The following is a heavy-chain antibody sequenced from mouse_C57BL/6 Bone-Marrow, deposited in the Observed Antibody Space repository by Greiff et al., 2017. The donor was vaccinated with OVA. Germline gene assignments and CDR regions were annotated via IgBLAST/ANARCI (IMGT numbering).Heavy chain of an antibody. J-gene: IGHJ2*01. V-gene: IGHV1-64*01. Sequence: QVQLQQPGAELVKPGASVKLSCKASGYTFTSYWMHWVKQRPGQGLEWIGMIHPNSGSTNYNEKFKSKATLTVDKSSSTAYMQISSLTSEDSAVYYCAREGLYYGNYYYFDYWGQGTTLTVSS. CDR3: AREGLYYGNYYYFDY. CDR1: GYTFTSYW. CDR2: IHPNSGST. D-gene: IGHD2-1*01.